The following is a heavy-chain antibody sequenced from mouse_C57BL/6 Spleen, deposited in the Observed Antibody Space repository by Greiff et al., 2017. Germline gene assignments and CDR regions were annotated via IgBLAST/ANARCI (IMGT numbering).Heavy chain of an antibody. CDR2: IWWDDDK. J-gene: IGHJ4*01. D-gene: IGHD1-1*01. CDR3: ARMGYYGSSHYYAMDY. Sequence: QVTLKVSGPGILQPSQTLSLTCSFSGFSLSTFGMGVGWIRQPSGKGLEWLAHIWWDDDKYYNPALKSRLTISKDTSKNQVFLKIANVDTADTATYYCARMGYYGSSHYYAMDYWGQGTSVTVSS. V-gene: IGHV8-8*01. CDR1: GFSLSTFGMG.